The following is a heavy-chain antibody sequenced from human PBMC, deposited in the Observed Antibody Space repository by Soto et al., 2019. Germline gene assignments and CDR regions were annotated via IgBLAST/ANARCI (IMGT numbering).Heavy chain of an antibody. CDR1: GFTFSRYA. CDR3: ARRGGRNGSGDFDS. Sequence: EVQLWESGGGLVQPGGSLRLSCAASGFTFSRYAMNWVRQAPGKGLEWVSSISYSDHSTYYADSVKGRFTISRDNSKDTLYLQMNNLRAEDTAVYYCARRGGRNGSGDFDSWGQGTLVSVSS. V-gene: IGHV3-23*01. CDR2: ISYSDHST. J-gene: IGHJ4*02. D-gene: IGHD3-10*01.